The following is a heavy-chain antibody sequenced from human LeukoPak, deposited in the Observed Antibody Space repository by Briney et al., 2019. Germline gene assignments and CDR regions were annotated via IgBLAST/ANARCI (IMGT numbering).Heavy chain of an antibody. V-gene: IGHV3-23*01. CDR3: AKDRGTIVHNWYFDI. D-gene: IGHD2/OR15-2a*01. J-gene: IGHJ2*01. Sequence: GGSLRLSCAASGFTFSSYAMSWVRQAPGKGLEWVSTISGSGGSTYYADSLKGRFTISRDNSQNTLYLQMNGLRGEDTAIYYCAKDRGTIVHNWYFDIWGRGTLLTVSS. CDR2: ISGSGGST. CDR1: GFTFSSYA.